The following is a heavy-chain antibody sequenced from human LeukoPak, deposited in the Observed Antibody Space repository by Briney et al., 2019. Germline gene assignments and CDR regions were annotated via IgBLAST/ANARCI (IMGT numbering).Heavy chain of an antibody. CDR3: AREGTGTTGAFDI. Sequence: ASVKVSCKASGGTFSSYAISWVRQAPGQGLEWMGGIIPIFGTANYAQKFQGRLTITTDESTSTAYMELSSLRSEDTAVYYCAREGTGTTGAFDIWGQGTMVTVSS. CDR1: GGTFSSYA. CDR2: IIPIFGTA. V-gene: IGHV1-69*05. D-gene: IGHD1-14*01. J-gene: IGHJ3*02.